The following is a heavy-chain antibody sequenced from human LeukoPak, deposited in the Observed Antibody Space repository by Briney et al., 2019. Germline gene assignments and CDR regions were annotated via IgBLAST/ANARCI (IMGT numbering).Heavy chain of an antibody. CDR3: ARDQYDTWSRRGNFDS. Sequence: GGSPRLSCVASGFTFGKYWMSWVRQAPGKGLEWVANIKLDGSEKNYVDSVKGRFTISRDNTKNSLYLQMNSLRAEDTAVFYCARDQYDTWSRRGNFDSWGQGTLVIVSS. D-gene: IGHD3-3*01. V-gene: IGHV3-7*03. CDR2: IKLDGSEK. J-gene: IGHJ4*02. CDR1: GFTFGKYW.